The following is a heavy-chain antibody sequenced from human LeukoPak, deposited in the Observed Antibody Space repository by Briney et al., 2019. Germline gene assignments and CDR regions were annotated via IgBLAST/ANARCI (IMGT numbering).Heavy chain of an antibody. CDR1: GFTFSSYA. CDR2: ISGSGGGT. Sequence: GGSLRLSCAASGFTFSSYAMSWVRQAPGKGLEWVSAISGSGGGTYYADSVKGRFTISRDNSKNTLYLQMNSLRAEDTAVYYCAKDSVRIAVAPYYFDYWGQGTLVTVSS. D-gene: IGHD6-19*01. CDR3: AKDSVRIAVAPYYFDY. V-gene: IGHV3-23*01. J-gene: IGHJ4*02.